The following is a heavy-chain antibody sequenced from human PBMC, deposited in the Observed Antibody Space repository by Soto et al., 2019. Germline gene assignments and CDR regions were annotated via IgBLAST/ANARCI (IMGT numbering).Heavy chain of an antibody. V-gene: IGHV5-51*01. J-gene: IGHJ4*02. D-gene: IGHD3-10*02. CDR1: GYSFTNYW. CDR3: ARRRKGSSMFYFDY. CDR2: IWPSDSAT. Sequence: GESLKISCKGSGYSFTNYWIGWVRQMPGKGLEWVGIIWPSDSATGYSPSFQGQVTISADKSTNTAYLQWSSLKASDTAMYFCARRRKGSSMFYFDYWGQGTLVTVYS.